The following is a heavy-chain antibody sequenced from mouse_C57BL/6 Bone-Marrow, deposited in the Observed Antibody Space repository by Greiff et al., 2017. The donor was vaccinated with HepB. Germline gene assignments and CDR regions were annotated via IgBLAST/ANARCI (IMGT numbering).Heavy chain of an antibody. D-gene: IGHD1-1*01. V-gene: IGHV1-19*01. Sequence: VQLQQSGPVLVKPGASVKMSCKASGYTFTDYYMNWVKQSHGKSLEWIGVINPYNGGTSYNQKFKGKATLTVDKSSSTAYMELNSLTSEDSAVYYCARAKSGITTVASMDYWGQGTSVTVSS. J-gene: IGHJ4*01. CDR2: INPYNGGT. CDR1: GYTFTDYY. CDR3: ARAKSGITTVASMDY.